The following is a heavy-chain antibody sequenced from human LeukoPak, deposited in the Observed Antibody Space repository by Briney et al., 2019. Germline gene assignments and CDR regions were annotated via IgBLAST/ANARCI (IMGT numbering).Heavy chain of an antibody. D-gene: IGHD5-18*01. J-gene: IGHJ6*03. V-gene: IGHV1-2*02. CDR2: INPNSGGT. CDR3: ARGLKGSYGHGGRLYYYYMDV. Sequence: ASVKVSCKASGYTFTGYYMHWVRQAPGQGLEWMGWINPNSGGTNYAQKFQGRVTMTRDTSISTAYMELSSLRSEGTAVYYCARGLKGSYGHGGRLYYYYMDVWGKGTTVTVSS. CDR1: GYTFTGYY.